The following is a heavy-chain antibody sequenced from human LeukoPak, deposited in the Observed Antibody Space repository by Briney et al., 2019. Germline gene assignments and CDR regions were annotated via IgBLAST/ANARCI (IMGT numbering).Heavy chain of an antibody. Sequence: SETLSLTCTVSGYSISSGYYWGWIRQPPGKGLEWIGSLYHRGNTYYNPSLKSRVTISLDTSKNQVSLRLSSVTAADTAVYYCARDGMATFVYWGQGTLVTVSS. CDR3: ARDGMATFVY. J-gene: IGHJ4*02. CDR1: GYSISSGYY. V-gene: IGHV4-38-2*02. D-gene: IGHD5-12*01. CDR2: LYHRGNT.